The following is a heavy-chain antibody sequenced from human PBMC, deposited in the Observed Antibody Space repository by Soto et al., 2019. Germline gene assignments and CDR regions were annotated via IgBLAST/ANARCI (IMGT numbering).Heavy chain of an antibody. CDR3: ARARRDGYNYGY. CDR2: ISAYNGNT. J-gene: IGHJ4*02. D-gene: IGHD5-12*01. V-gene: IGHV1-18*04. CDR1: GYTFTSHG. Sequence: ASVKVSCKASGYTFTSHGISWVRQAPGQGLEWMGWISAYNGNTNYAQKLQGRVTMTTDTSTSTAYMELRSLRSDDTAVYYCARARRDGYNYGYWGQGTLVTVSS.